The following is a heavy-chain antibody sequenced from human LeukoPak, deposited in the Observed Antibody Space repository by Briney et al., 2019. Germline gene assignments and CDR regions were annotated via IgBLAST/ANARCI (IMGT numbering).Heavy chain of an antibody. CDR1: GYTFTSYY. V-gene: IGHV1-2*02. Sequence: ASVKVSCKASGYTFTSYYMHWVRQAPGQGLEWMGWINPNSGGTNYAQKFQGRVTMTRDTSISTAYMELSRLRSDDTAVYYCARDSYGTADFDYWGQGTLVTVSS. CDR3: ARDSYGTADFDY. D-gene: IGHD2-8*02. CDR2: INPNSGGT. J-gene: IGHJ4*02.